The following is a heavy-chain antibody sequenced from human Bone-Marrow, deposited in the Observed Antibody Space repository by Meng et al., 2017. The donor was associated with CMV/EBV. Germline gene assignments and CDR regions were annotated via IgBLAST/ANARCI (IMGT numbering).Heavy chain of an antibody. CDR3: ARTVAYDFWSGYGYYYYGMDV. CDR1: VGSINRDY. Sequence: CTVSVGSINRDYWSWIRQPPGKGLEWIGYIYYSGSTKYNPPLKSRVTISVDTSKHQFSLKLSSVTAADTAVYYCARTVAYDFWSGYGYYYYGMDVWGHGTTVTVSS. CDR2: IYYSGST. J-gene: IGHJ6*02. D-gene: IGHD3-3*01. V-gene: IGHV4-59*01.